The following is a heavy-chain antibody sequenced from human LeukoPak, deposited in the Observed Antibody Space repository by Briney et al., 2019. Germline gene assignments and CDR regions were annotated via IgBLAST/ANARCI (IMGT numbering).Heavy chain of an antibody. J-gene: IGHJ2*01. CDR3: ARGGDTQWLVRRGVGYFDL. V-gene: IGHV3-74*01. CDR2: INSEGRST. D-gene: IGHD6-19*01. Sequence: GGSLRLSCAASGFTFRSYWMRWVRQAPGKGLGWVSRINSEGRSTSYVDSVKGPFPISRDNAKNTLYLQMNSLRAEDTAVYYCARGGDTQWLVRRGVGYFDLWGRGTLVTVSS. CDR1: GFTFRSYW.